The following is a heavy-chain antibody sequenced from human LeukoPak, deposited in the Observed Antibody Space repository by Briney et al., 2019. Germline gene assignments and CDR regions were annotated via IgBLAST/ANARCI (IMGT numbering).Heavy chain of an antibody. CDR3: ARPRRGYSFGCAFDI. J-gene: IGHJ3*02. D-gene: IGHD5-18*01. V-gene: IGHV4-34*01. CDR2: INHSGST. CDR1: GGSFSGYY. Sequence: SETLSLTCAVYGGSFSGYYWSWIRQPPGKGLEWIGEINHSGSTNYNPSLKSRVTISVDTSKNQFSLKLSSVTAADTAVYYCARPRRGYSFGCAFDIWGQGTMVTVSS.